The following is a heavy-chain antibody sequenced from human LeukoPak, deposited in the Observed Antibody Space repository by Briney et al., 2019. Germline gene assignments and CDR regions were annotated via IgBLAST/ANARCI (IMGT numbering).Heavy chain of an antibody. D-gene: IGHD6-13*01. V-gene: IGHV1-46*01. J-gene: IGHJ3*02. CDR2: INPSGGST. Sequence: ASVKVSCKASGYTFTSYYMHWVRQAPGQELEWMGIINPSGGSTSYAQKFQGRVTMTRDTSTSTVYMELSSLRSEDTDVYYCERDPRQQLGDAFDIWGQGTMVTVSS. CDR3: ERDPRQQLGDAFDI. CDR1: GYTFTSYY.